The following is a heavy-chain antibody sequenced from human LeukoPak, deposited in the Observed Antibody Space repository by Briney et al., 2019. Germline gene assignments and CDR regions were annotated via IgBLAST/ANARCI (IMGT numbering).Heavy chain of an antibody. CDR3: ARSAGKFHKIDY. V-gene: IGHV1-46*03. CDR2: INPSGGST. Sequence: ASVKVSCKASGYTFTSYYMHWVRQAPGQGLEWMGIINPSGGSTSYAQKFQGRVTMTRDTSTSTVYMELSSLRSEDTAVYHCARSAGKFHKIDYWGQGTLVTVSS. J-gene: IGHJ4*02. D-gene: IGHD6-13*01. CDR1: GYTFTSYY.